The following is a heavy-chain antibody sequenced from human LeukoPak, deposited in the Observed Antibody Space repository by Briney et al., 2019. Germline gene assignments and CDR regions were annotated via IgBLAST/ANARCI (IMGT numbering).Heavy chain of an antibody. CDR2: ISGNGVST. D-gene: IGHD3-22*01. J-gene: IGHJ4*02. CDR1: GFTFSYYA. V-gene: IGHV3-23*01. CDR3: ARDYYYDSSGYTYYFDY. Sequence: GGSLRLSCAASGFTFSYYAMTWVRQAPGKGLEWVSAISGNGVSTYYADPVKGRFTISRDNSKNTLYLQMNSLRAEDTAVYYCARDYYYDSSGYTYYFDYWGQGTLVTVSS.